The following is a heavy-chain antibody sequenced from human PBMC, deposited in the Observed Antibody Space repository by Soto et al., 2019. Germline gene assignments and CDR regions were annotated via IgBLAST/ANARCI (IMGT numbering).Heavy chain of an antibody. CDR1: GGSLSTGGCS. D-gene: IGHD5-12*01. CDR2: IFDTGKT. Sequence: QVQLQESGSGLVKPSQTLSLTCAVSGGSLSTGGCSWSWVRLPPVRALGWIGYIFDTGKTYYSSSLKSRVTMSVDRAQNQFSLRLESVTAADTVIYFCAFLDGYNRYFDLWGRGTLVTVSS. J-gene: IGHJ2*01. V-gene: IGHV4-30-2*01. CDR3: AFLDGYNRYFDL.